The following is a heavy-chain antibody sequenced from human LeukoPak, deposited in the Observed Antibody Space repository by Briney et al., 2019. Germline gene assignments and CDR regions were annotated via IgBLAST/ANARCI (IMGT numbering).Heavy chain of an antibody. J-gene: IGHJ4*02. CDR1: GGTFSSYA. V-gene: IGHV1-69*01. D-gene: IGHD3-22*01. CDR3: TTYYYDSSGYYFDY. Sequence: VASVKVSCKASGGTFSSYAISWVRQAPGQGLEWMGGIIPIFGTASYAQKFQGRVTITADESTSTAYMELSSLRSEDTAVYYCTTYYYDSSGYYFDYWGQGTLVTVSS. CDR2: IIPIFGTA.